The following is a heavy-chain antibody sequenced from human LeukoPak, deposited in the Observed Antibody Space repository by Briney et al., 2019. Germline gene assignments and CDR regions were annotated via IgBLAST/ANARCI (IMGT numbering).Heavy chain of an antibody. Sequence: SETLSLTCTVYGGSFSGYYWSWIRQPPGKGLEWIGYIYYSGSTNYNPSLKSRVTISVDTSKNQFSLKLSSVTAADTAVYYCARGGDGYSYGLAVDYWGQGTLVTVSS. CDR3: ARGGDGYSYGLAVDY. CDR2: IYYSGST. J-gene: IGHJ4*02. V-gene: IGHV4-59*01. D-gene: IGHD5-18*01. CDR1: GGSFSGYY.